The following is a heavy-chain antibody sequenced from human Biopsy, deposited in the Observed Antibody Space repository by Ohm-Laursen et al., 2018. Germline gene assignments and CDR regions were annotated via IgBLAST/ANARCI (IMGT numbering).Heavy chain of an antibody. CDR1: GDSVSSNRAA. CDR2: TFYRAKWYT. V-gene: IGHV6-1*01. J-gene: IGHJ4*02. Sequence: QTLSLTCAISGDSVSSNRAAWNWIRQSPSRGLEWLGRTFYRAKWYTDFAVSVKSRITLTPDPSTSQFSLQLNSVTPDDTAVYYCARSGSDSLNYYFDFWGQGTLVTVSS. D-gene: IGHD2-21*02. CDR3: ARSGSDSLNYYFDF.